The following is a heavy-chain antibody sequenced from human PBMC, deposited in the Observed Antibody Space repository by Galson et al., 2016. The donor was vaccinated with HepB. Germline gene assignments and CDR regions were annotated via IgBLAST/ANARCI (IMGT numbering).Heavy chain of an antibody. CDR3: GHQEGVRDFDY. J-gene: IGHJ4*02. D-gene: IGHD4/OR15-4a*01. V-gene: IGHV2-5*02. Sequence: PALVKPTQTLTLTCTLSGLSLNTRGAAVGWIRQPPGKSLEWLALIYWDDDKRYTPSLESRLTIIKDISKNQVVLTLTDMDPVDTATYYCGHQEGVRDFDYWGQGTLVPVSS. CDR1: GLSLNTRGAA. CDR2: IYWDDDK.